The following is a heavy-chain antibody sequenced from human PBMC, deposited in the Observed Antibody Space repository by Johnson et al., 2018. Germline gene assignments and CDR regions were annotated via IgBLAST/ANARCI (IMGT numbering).Heavy chain of an antibody. Sequence: VQLQESGGGLVQPGGSLRLSCTVSGFTFSNYWMHWVRQAPGKGLVWVSRISNDEKSLSYADSVLGRFTISRDNAKNTLYLEMNSLRAEDTAVYYCAREDPNNSGVNSDSFHIWGQGTMVTVSS. CDR2: ISNDEKSL. D-gene: IGHD1-1*01. CDR3: AREDPNNSGVNSDSFHI. CDR1: GFTFSNYW. V-gene: IGHV3-74*01. J-gene: IGHJ3*02.